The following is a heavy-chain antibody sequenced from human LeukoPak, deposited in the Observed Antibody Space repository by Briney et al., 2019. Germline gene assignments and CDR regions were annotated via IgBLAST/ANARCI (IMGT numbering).Heavy chain of an antibody. J-gene: IGHJ3*02. CDR2: IYYSGNI. V-gene: IGHV4-59*08. D-gene: IGHD5-18*01. CDR1: GASISSYY. CDR3: ARHTVEKATAGAYDAFNI. Sequence: SETLSLTCTVSGASISSYYWSWIRQPPGKGLEWIGYIYYSGNIDYNPSLKSRVTISIDTSKIRFSLRLNSVTAADTAVYYCARHTVEKATAGAYDAFNIWGQGTMVTVSS.